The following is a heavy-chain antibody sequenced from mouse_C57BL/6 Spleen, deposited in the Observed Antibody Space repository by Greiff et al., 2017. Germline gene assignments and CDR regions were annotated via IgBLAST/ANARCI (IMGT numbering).Heavy chain of an antibody. J-gene: IGHJ4*01. V-gene: IGHV1-55*01. D-gene: IGHD1-1*01. CDR3: ARHYYGSEGYAMDY. CDR1: GYTFTSYW. Sequence: QVQLQQPGAELVKPGASVKMSCKASGYTFTSYWITWVKQRPGQGLEWIGDLYPGSGSTNYNEKFKIKATLTVDTSSSTAYMQLSSLTSEDSAVYYCARHYYGSEGYAMDYWGQGTSVTVSS. CDR2: LYPGSGST.